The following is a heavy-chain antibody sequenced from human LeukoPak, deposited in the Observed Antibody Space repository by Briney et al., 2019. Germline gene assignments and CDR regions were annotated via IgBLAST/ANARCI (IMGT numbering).Heavy chain of an antibody. Sequence: PSETLSLTCTVSGGSISSSSYYWGWIRQPPGKGLEWIGSIYYSGSTYYNPSLKSRVTISVDTSKNQFSLKLSSVTAADTAVYYCARSAYSSPRSDAFDIWGQGTMVTVSS. J-gene: IGHJ3*02. V-gene: IGHV4-39*07. D-gene: IGHD6-13*01. CDR3: ARSAYSSPRSDAFDI. CDR1: GGSISSSSYY. CDR2: IYYSGST.